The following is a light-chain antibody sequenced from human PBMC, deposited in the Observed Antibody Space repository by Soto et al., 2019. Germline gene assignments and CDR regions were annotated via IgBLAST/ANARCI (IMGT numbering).Light chain of an antibody. V-gene: IGKV3-20*01. CDR2: GPS. CDR3: QQYVTTPRT. Sequence: EIGLTQSPGILSLSPGARATLSCRASQTVAYTSFAWYQQRPGQAPRLLIYGPSTRDTGTPDRVIGSGSGTAFTLTISRLEPDEFAMYYCQQYVTTPRTFGKGTKVE. CDR1: QTVAYTS. J-gene: IGKJ1*01.